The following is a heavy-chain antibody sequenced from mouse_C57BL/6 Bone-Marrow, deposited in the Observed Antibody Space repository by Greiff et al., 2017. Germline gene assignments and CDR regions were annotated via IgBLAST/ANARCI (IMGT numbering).Heavy chain of an antibody. J-gene: IGHJ3*01. CDR1: GFSLSTSGLG. CDR3: ARGRYPDWFAY. CDR2: IYWDDDK. Sequence: VKLMESGPGILQSSQTLSLTCSFSGFSLSTSGLGVSWIRQPSGKGLELLAHIYWDDDKRYNPSLKRRLTISKDTARNQVFLKITSVDTADTATYYCARGRYPDWFAYWGQGTLVTVSA. D-gene: IGHD1-1*02. V-gene: IGHV8-12*01.